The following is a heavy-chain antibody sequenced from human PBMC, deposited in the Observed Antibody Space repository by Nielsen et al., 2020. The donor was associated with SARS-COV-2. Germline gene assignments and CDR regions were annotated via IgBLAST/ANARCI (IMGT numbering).Heavy chain of an antibody. CDR1: GFTFSNHW. Sequence: GESLKISCAASGFTFSNHWMNWVRQAPGKGLEWVGRIKSKVDGGTTDYAGPVKGRFTISRDDSKNTLYLQMNSLKTEDTAVYYCTTGGITMVRGVMQYWGQGTLVTVSP. J-gene: IGHJ1*01. CDR2: IKSKVDGGTT. CDR3: TTGGITMVRGVMQY. D-gene: IGHD3-10*01. V-gene: IGHV3-15*01.